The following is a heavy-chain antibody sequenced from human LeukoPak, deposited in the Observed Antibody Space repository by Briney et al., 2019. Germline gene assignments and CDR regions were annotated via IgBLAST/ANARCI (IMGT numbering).Heavy chain of an antibody. V-gene: IGHV3-74*01. D-gene: IGHD3-3*01. J-gene: IGHJ3*02. CDR3: AREVTIFGAVPDAFDI. CDR1: GFTFSSYW. Sequence: TGGSLRLSCAASGFTFSSYWMHWVRQAPGKGLVWVSRINSDGSSTSYADSVKGRFTISRDNAKNTLYLQMNSLRAEDTAVYYCAREVTIFGAVPDAFDIWGQGTMVTVSS. CDR2: INSDGSST.